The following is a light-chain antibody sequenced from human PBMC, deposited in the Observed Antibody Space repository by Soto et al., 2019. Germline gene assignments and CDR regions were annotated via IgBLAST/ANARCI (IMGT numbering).Light chain of an antibody. Sequence: EIMMTQSPATLSLSPGERATLSCRASQSVSSYLAWYQQKPGQAPRLLIYDASNRATGIPARFSGSGSGTDFTLTSSSLEPEDFAVYYCQQRSNWPITFGQGTRLEIK. V-gene: IGKV3-11*01. CDR1: QSVSSY. CDR2: DAS. J-gene: IGKJ5*01. CDR3: QQRSNWPIT.